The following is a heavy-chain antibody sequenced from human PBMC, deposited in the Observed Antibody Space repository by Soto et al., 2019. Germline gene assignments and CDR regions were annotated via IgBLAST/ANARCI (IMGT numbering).Heavy chain of an antibody. V-gene: IGHV1-46*03. CDR1: GYTFTSYY. J-gene: IGHJ6*02. CDR3: ARGAAAGHYYYYYGMDV. Sequence: AASVKVSCKASGYTFTSYYMHWVRQAPGQGLEWMGIINPSGGSTSYAQKFQGRVTMTRDTSTSTVYMELSSLRSEDTAVYYCARGAAAGHYYYYYGMDVWGQGTTVTVSS. CDR2: INPSGGST. D-gene: IGHD6-13*01.